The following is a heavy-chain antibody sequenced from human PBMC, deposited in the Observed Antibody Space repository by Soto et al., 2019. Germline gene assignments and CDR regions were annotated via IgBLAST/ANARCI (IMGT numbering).Heavy chain of an antibody. CDR2: ISGSGAIK. V-gene: IGHV3-11*01. J-gene: IGHJ4*02. D-gene: IGHD3-10*01. CDR1: GFTFSDHY. CDR3: ASDPYYYASAY. Sequence: GALRLSCAASGFTFSDHYMTWIRRAPGKGLEWVSKISGSGAIKHYADSVKGRFTVSRDNAKNSVYLQMDSLRAEDTAVYYCASDPYYYASAYWGQGTLVTVSS.